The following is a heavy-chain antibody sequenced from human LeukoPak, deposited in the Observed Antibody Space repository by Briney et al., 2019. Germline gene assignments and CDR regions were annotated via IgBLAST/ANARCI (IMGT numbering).Heavy chain of an antibody. Sequence: SVKVSCKASGGTFSSYAISWVRQAPGQGLEWMGGITPIFGTANYAQKFQGRVTITTDESTSTAYMELSSLRSEDTAVYYCASPERSSGYYYEYWGQGTLVTVSS. CDR3: ASPERSSGYYYEY. CDR2: ITPIFGTA. CDR1: GGTFSSYA. J-gene: IGHJ4*02. D-gene: IGHD3-22*01. V-gene: IGHV1-69*05.